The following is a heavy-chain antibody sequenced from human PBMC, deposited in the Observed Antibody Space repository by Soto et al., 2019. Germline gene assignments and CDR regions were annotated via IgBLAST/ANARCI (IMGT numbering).Heavy chain of an antibody. CDR3: ARVAVGAAAGTNDY. J-gene: IGHJ4*02. D-gene: IGHD6-13*01. V-gene: IGHV3-33*01. Sequence: QVQLVESGGGVVQPGRSLRLSCAASGFTFSSYGMHWVRQAPGKGLEWVAVIWYDGSNKYYADSVKGRFTISTENSKNTVDLKRISLRAEDTAVYYCARVAVGAAAGTNDYWGEGTLVTVSS. CDR1: GFTFSSYG. CDR2: IWYDGSNK.